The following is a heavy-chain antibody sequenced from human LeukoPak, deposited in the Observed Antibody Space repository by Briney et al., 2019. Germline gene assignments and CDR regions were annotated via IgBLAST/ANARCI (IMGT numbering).Heavy chain of an antibody. J-gene: IGHJ4*02. Sequence: ASVKVSCKASGYTFTSYDINWVRQATGQGLEWMGWMNPNSGNTGYAQEFQGRVTMTRNTSISTAYMELSSLRSEDTAVYYCARGASGSYYEAYYFDYWGQGTLVTVSS. V-gene: IGHV1-8*01. CDR2: MNPNSGNT. D-gene: IGHD1-26*01. CDR3: ARGASGSYYEAYYFDY. CDR1: GYTFTSYD.